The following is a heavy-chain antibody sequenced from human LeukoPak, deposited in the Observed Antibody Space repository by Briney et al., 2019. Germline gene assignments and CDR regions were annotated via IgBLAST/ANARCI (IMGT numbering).Heavy chain of an antibody. CDR3: ARTGLLRRVVVARGYYNMDV. D-gene: IGHD2-15*01. V-gene: IGHV4-34*01. CDR2: INHSGST. Sequence: SETLSLTCAVYGGSFSGYYWSWIRQPPGKGLEWIGEINHSGSTNYNPSLKSRVTISVDTSKNQFSLKLSSVTAADTAVYYCARTGLLRRVVVARGYYNMDVWGKGTTVT. CDR1: GGSFSGYY. J-gene: IGHJ6*03.